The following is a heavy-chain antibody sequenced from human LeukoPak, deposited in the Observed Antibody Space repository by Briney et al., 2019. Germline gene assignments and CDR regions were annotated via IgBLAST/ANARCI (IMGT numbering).Heavy chain of an antibody. CDR3: ARDQGYGSGSWGFDY. D-gene: IGHD3-10*01. V-gene: IGHV4-39*07. CDR2: IYYSGST. J-gene: IGHJ4*02. Sequence: ALETLSLTCTVSGGSISSSSYYWGWIRQPPGKGLEWIGSIYYSGSTNYNPSLKSRVTMSVDTSKNQFSLKLSSVTAADTAVYYCARDQGYGSGSWGFDYWGQGTLVTVSS. CDR1: GGSISSSSYY.